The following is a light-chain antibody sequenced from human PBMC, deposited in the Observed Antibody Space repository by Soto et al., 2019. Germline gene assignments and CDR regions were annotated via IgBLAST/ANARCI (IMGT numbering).Light chain of an antibody. CDR3: QQYNDWPQT. V-gene: IGKV3-15*01. CDR1: QSVSNS. J-gene: IGKJ1*01. CDR2: GAS. Sequence: EIEMTQSPSTLSGSPGEGATLSCRASQSVSNSLALYQQKPGQAPRLLIYGASTRASGVPARFSGSGSGIEFTLTISSLQSDDFADYYCQQYNDWPQTFGQGTKVDIK.